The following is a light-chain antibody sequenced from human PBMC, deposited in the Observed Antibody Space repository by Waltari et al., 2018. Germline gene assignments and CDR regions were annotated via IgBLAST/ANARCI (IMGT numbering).Light chain of an antibody. CDR3: CSYGGSYSFVV. CDR1: SSDVGGYNS. CDR2: DVT. V-gene: IGLV2-11*01. J-gene: IGLJ2*01. Sequence: QSALTQPRSVSGSPGQSVTISCTGTSSDVGGYNSVSRYQQHPGKAPKLIIYDVTKRPSGVPDRFSGSKSGNTASLTISGLQAEDEADYYCCSYGGSYSFVVFGGGTKLTVL.